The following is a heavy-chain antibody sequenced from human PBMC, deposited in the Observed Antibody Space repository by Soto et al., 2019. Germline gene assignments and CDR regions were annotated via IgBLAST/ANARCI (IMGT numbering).Heavy chain of an antibody. CDR2: IYPGDSDT. V-gene: IGHV5-51*01. CDR3: ARVPFPTTAAMDV. Sequence: PGESLKISCKGSGYSFTSYWIGWVRQMPGKGLEWMGIIYPGDSDTRYSPSFQGQVTISADKSISTAYLQWSSLKASDTAMYYCARVPFPTTAAMDVWGKGTTVTVSS. CDR1: GYSFTSYW. D-gene: IGHD1-26*01. J-gene: IGHJ6*04.